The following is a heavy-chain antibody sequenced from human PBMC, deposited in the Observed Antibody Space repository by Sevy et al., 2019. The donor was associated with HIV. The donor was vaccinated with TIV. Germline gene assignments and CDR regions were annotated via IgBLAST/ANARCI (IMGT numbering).Heavy chain of an antibody. CDR3: ARDRGYGPALDY. J-gene: IGHJ4*02. CDR1: GYTFTGYY. Sequence: ASVKVSCKASGYTFTGYYMHWVRQAPGQGLEWMGWINPNSGGTNYAQKVQGRVTMTRDTSISTAYMELSRLRSDDTAVYYCARDRGYGPALDYWGQGTLVTVSS. D-gene: IGHD6-25*01. V-gene: IGHV1-2*02. CDR2: INPNSGGT.